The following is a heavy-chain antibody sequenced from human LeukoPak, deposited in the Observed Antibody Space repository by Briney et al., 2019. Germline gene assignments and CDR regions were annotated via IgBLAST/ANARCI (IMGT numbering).Heavy chain of an antibody. Sequence: GGSLRLSCAASGFTFSGSAMHWVRQASGKGLEWVGRIRSKANSYAPAYAASVKGRFTISRDDSKNTAYLQMNSLKTEDTAVYYCTRRDCTNGVFSLRHPGMDVWGQGTTVTVSS. CDR3: TRRDCTNGVFSLRHPGMDV. J-gene: IGHJ6*02. D-gene: IGHD2-8*01. CDR1: GFTFSGSA. CDR2: IRSKANSYAP. V-gene: IGHV3-73*01.